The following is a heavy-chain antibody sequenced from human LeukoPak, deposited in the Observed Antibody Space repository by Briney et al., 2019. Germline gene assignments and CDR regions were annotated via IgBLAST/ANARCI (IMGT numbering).Heavy chain of an antibody. J-gene: IGHJ5*01. Sequence: AGGSLRLSCVASGFSFWNYAMSWVRQAPGKGLQWGSQISGTGGATWYAGFARDRFTISRDNSKKTLYLQMSGLRVEDTAMYYCVKDPRDTYGTNWFVSWGQGTLLIVSS. V-gene: IGHV3-23*01. CDR2: ISGTGGAT. CDR1: GFSFWNYA. CDR3: VKDPRDTYGTNWFVS. D-gene: IGHD2-21*01.